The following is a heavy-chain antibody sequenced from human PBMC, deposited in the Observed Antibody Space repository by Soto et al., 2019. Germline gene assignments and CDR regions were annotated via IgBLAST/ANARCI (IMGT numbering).Heavy chain of an antibody. CDR2: IADSGKI. J-gene: IGHJ3*02. CDR3: ASHADPPLIKTPQAFDI. V-gene: IGHV4-39*01. CDR1: GGSICASHYF. Sequence: QLQESGPGLVKPSETLSLNCFVAGGSICASHYFWGWIRQPPGESLEWIVAIADSGKIYYNPSLHRRHTISLATYKNQISVNLRSVTAAYTAMYYLASHADPPLIKTPQAFDIWGPGTMVTVSS. D-gene: IGHD3-16*01.